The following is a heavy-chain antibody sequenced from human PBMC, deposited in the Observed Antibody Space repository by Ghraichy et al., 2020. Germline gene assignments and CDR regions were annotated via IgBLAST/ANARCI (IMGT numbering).Heavy chain of an antibody. D-gene: IGHD5-24*01. Sequence: GESLNISCAASGFSVSNNYMSWVRQTPGKGLEWVSVFYPGGSTYYTDSVKGRFTISTDSSKNTLYLQMTSLRAEDTAVYHCGRGGRGGYNYYWGQGTLVTVSS. CDR2: FYPGGST. J-gene: IGHJ4*01. V-gene: IGHV3-53*01. CDR3: GRGGRGGYNYY. CDR1: GFSVSNNY.